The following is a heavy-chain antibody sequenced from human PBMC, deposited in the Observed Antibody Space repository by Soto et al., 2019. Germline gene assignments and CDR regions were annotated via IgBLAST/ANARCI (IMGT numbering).Heavy chain of an antibody. D-gene: IGHD1-7*01. J-gene: IGHJ4*02. CDR2: IKSKTDGGTT. CDR1: GFTFSNAW. CDR3: TTGPSITGTTVPYY. V-gene: IGHV3-15*07. Sequence: GGSLRLSCAASGFTFSNAWMNWVRQAPGKGLEWVGRIKSKTDGGTTDYAAPVKGRLTISRDDSKNTLNLKMNSLKTEDTAVYYCTTGPSITGTTVPYYWGQGTLVTVSS.